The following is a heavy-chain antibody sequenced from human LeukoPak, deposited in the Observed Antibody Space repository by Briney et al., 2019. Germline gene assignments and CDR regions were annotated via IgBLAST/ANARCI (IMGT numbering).Heavy chain of an antibody. D-gene: IGHD3-22*01. CDR3: AYYDSSGYYYGRLRY. CDR2: ISWNSGST. Sequence: GGSLRLSCAGSGFIFNNYAMHWVRQPPGKGLEWVSGISWNSGSTLYADSVKGRFTISRDNSKNTLYLHMNNLRVEDTAVYFCAYYDSSGYYYGRLRYWGQGTPVTVSS. CDR1: GFIFNNYA. V-gene: IGHV3-23*01. J-gene: IGHJ4*02.